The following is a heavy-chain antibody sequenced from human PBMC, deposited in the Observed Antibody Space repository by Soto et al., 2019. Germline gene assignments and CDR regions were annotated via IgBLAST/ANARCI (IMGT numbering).Heavy chain of an antibody. J-gene: IGHJ4*02. Sequence: QVHLVQSGAEVKKPGASVKVSCKASGYPFTSYYMHWVRQAPGQGLEWMGMFNPTGGYTNYAQKFQGRVTMTSDTSTSTVYMEMSSLRSEDTAVYYYARGGTVAANFDYWGQGTLVTVSS. CDR2: FNPTGGYT. D-gene: IGHD6-19*01. CDR3: ARGGTVAANFDY. CDR1: GYPFTSYY. V-gene: IGHV1-46*01.